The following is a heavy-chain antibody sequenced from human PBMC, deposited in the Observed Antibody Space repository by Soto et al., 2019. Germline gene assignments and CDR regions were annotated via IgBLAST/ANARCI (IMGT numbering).Heavy chain of an antibody. V-gene: IGHV4-39*01. CDR3: ASPTLGAFDI. Sequence: QLQLQESGPGLVKPSETLSLTCTVSGGSISKSNYYWGWIRQPPGKGLEWIGSIYYSGSTSYNSSLKSRVTISVDTSKYQFSLRLSSVTAADRAVYYCASPTLGAFDIWGQGTKVTVSS. D-gene: IGHD3-16*01. CDR2: IYYSGST. CDR1: GGSISKSNYY. J-gene: IGHJ3*02.